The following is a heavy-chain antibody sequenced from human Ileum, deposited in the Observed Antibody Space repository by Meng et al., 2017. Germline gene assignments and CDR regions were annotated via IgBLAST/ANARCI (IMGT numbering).Heavy chain of an antibody. V-gene: IGHV1-69*09. D-gene: IGHD3-10*01. J-gene: IGHJ4*02. CDR2: VCPILGRS. CDR3: ARDPPHGAWIYLEY. Sequence: VHRVMRKAGGQSPGASVKIHVKSSGDTYSKHPLSVVRQALRQSPECMGTVCPILGRSNYAQEVQRSDTINDEITTSTTNMELTSLTSDYTAVYYCARDPPHGAWIYLEYWGQGSLVTVSS. CDR1: GDTYSKHP.